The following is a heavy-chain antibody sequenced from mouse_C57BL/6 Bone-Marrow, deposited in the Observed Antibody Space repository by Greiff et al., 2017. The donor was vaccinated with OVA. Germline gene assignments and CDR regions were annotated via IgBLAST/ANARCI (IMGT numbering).Heavy chain of an antibody. CDR1: GFSLTSYG. CDR2: IWSGGST. J-gene: IGHJ2*01. Sequence: VKLVESGSGLVQPSQSLSLTCTVSGFSLTSYGVHWVRQSPGKGLEWLGVIWSGGSTDYNADFISRLSISKDNSKSQVFFKMNSLQADDTAIYYCARKGRALDYWGQGTTLTVSS. D-gene: IGHD3-3*01. CDR3: ARKGRALDY. V-gene: IGHV2-2*01.